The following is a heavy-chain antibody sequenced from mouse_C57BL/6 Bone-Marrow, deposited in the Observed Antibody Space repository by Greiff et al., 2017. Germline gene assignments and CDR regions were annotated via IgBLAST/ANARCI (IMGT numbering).Heavy chain of an antibody. V-gene: IGHV1-54*01. CDR1: GYAFTNYL. Sequence: QVHVKQSGAELVRPGTSVKVSCKASGYAFTNYLIGWVKQRPGQGLEWIGVINPGSGGTNYNEKFKGKATLTADKSSSTAYMQLGSLTSERSAVYYCARGQYWYFDDWGTGTTVTVSS. CDR3: ARGQYWYFDD. J-gene: IGHJ1*03. D-gene: IGHD6-1*01. CDR2: INPGSGGT.